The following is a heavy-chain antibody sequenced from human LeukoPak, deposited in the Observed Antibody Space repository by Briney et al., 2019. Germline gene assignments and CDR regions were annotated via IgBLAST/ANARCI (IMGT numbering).Heavy chain of an antibody. D-gene: IGHD3-16*02. V-gene: IGHV4-34*01. CDR3: ARGKGWYDYVWGSYRYSFDY. CDR2: INHSGST. J-gene: IGHJ4*02. Sequence: SETLSLTCAVYGGSFSGYYWSWIRQPPWKGLEWIGEINHSGSTNYNPSLKSRVTISVDTSKNQFSPKLSSVTAADTAVYYCARGKGWYDYVWGSYRYSFDYWGQGTLVTVSS. CDR1: GGSFSGYY.